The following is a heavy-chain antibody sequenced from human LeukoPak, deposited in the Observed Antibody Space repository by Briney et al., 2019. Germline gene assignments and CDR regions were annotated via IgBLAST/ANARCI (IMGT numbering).Heavy chain of an antibody. CDR1: GYTFNSYG. Sequence: GASVKVSCKASGYTFNSYGISWVRQAPGQGLEWMGWISAHNGNTNYEEKVQGRVTVTTDTSTSTAYMELRSLRSDDTAVYYCARDKGTVATYYYYYMDVWGKGTTVTVSS. D-gene: IGHD6-19*01. V-gene: IGHV1-18*01. CDR3: ARDKGTVATYYYYYMDV. CDR2: ISAHNGNT. J-gene: IGHJ6*03.